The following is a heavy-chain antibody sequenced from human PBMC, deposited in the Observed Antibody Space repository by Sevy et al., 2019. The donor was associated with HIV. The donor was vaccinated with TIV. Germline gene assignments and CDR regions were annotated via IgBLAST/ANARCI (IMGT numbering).Heavy chain of an antibody. V-gene: IGHV1-3*01. CDR2: INAGNGNT. J-gene: IGHJ5*02. Sequence: ASVKVSCKASGYTFTSYAMHWVRQAPGQRLEWMGWINAGNGNTKYSQKFQGRVTITRDTSAGTAYMELSSLRSDDTAVYYCAIDPCPHCYGGSCYFWFDPWGQGTLVTVSS. CDR1: GYTFTSYA. CDR3: AIDPCPHCYGGSCYFWFDP. D-gene: IGHD2-15*01.